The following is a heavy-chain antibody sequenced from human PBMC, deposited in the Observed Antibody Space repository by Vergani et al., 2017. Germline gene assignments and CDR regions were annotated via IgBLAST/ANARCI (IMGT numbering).Heavy chain of an antibody. CDR1: GFTFGYYA. Sequence: EVQLVESGGDLVQPGRSLRLSCTASGFTFGYYAMDWFRQAPGQGLEWVGGIRSKAYGQATIYAASVKGRFTISRYDSKSYLYLQMNRLHTEYTALYYCVRVKGSNWNDHLYDIWGQGTLVTVSS. CDR3: VRVKGSNWNDHLYDI. V-gene: IGHV3-49*03. D-gene: IGHD1-1*01. CDR2: IRSKAYGQAT. J-gene: IGHJ3*02.